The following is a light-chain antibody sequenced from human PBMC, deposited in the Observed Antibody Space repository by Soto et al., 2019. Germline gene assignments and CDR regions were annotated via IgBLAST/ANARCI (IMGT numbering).Light chain of an antibody. J-gene: IGKJ1*01. CDR3: HHYRT. CDR2: GAS. CDR1: QSVSGNS. V-gene: IGKV3-20*01. Sequence: EIVLTQSPDTLSLSPGERATLSCRASQSVSGNSFAWYQQKPGQAPRLLIYGASSRATGIPDRFSGSGTGTNFSLTISSLEPEDFALYYCHHYRTFGRGTRVEIK.